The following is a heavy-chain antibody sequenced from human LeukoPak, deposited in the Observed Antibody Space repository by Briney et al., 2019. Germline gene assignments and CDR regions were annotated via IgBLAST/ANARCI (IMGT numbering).Heavy chain of an antibody. V-gene: IGHV3-7*03. Sequence: PGGSLRLSCAASGFIFSNYGMNWVRQAPGKGLEWVASIKPDGGEKFSVDSVKGRFTISRDNARNSLYLQMNSLRPEDTALYYCARSAGYMDVWGKGTTVTVSS. CDR1: GFIFSNYG. CDR3: ARSAGYMDV. J-gene: IGHJ6*03. CDR2: IKPDGGEK.